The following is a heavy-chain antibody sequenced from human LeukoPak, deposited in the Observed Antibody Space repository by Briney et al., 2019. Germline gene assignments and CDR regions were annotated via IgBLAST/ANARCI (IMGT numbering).Heavy chain of an antibody. CDR3: AKKWGVGTTTLDYFDY. J-gene: IGHJ4*02. D-gene: IGHD1-26*01. Sequence: GGSLRLSCAASGFTFSNYAMSWVRQAPGKGLEWVSGISGSAGSTYYTDSVKGRFTISRDNSKNTLYLQMNSLTDDDTAVYYCAKKWGVGTTTLDYFDYWGQGTLVTVSS. CDR1: GFTFSNYA. CDR2: ISGSAGST. V-gene: IGHV3-23*01.